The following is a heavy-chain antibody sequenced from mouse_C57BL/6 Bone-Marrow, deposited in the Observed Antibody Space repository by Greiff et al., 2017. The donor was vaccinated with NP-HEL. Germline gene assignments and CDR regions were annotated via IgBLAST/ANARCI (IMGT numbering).Heavy chain of an antibody. J-gene: IGHJ3*01. V-gene: IGHV1-42*01. CDR2: INPSTGGT. CDR3: ARGAIYYGNPWFAY. D-gene: IGHD2-1*01. Sequence: EVQLQQSGPELVKHGASVKISCKASGYSFTGYYMNWVKQSPEKSLEWIGEINPSTGGTTYNQKFKAKATLTVDKSSSTAYMQLKSLTSEDSAVYYCARGAIYYGNPWFAYWGQGTLVTVSA. CDR1: GYSFTGYY.